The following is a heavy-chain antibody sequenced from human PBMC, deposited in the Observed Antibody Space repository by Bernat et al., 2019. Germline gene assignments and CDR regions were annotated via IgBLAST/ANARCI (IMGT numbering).Heavy chain of an antibody. J-gene: IGHJ4*02. CDR3: ARARGYCSGGSCYYDFDY. CDR2: ISSSSSYT. D-gene: IGHD2-15*01. Sequence: QVQLVESGGGLVKPGGSLRLSCAASGFTFSDYYMSWIRQAPGKGLEWVSYISSSSSYTNYADSVKGRFTISRDNAKNSLYLQMNSLRAEDTAVYYCARARGYCSGGSCYYDFDYWGQGTLVPVSS. V-gene: IGHV3-11*05. CDR1: GFTFSDYY.